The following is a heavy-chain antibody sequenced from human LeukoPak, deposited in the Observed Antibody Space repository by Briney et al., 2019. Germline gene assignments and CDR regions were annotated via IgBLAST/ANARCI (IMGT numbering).Heavy chain of an antibody. J-gene: IGHJ4*02. CDR1: GGSISSYY. V-gene: IGHV4-59*01. Sequence: PSETLSLTCTVSGGSISSYYWSWIRQPPGKGLEWIGYIYYSGSTNYNPSLKSRVTISVDTSKNQFSLKLSSVTAADTAVYYCARSPRERGYSGCAPDYWGQGTLVTVSS. D-gene: IGHD5-12*01. CDR3: ARSPRERGYSGCAPDY. CDR2: IYYSGST.